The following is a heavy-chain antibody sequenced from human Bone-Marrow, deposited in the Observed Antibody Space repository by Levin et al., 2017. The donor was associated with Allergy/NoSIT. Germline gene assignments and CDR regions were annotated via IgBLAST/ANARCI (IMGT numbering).Heavy chain of an antibody. CDR2: ISYDGSNK. CDR1: GFTFSSYA. Sequence: GGSLRLSCVAASGFTFSSYAMHWVRQAPGKGLEWVAVISYDGSNKYYADSVKGRFTISRDNSKNTLYLQMNSLRAEDTAVYYCARDLNGMDVWGQGTTVTVSS. V-gene: IGHV3-30-3*01. CDR3: ARDLNGMDV. J-gene: IGHJ6*02.